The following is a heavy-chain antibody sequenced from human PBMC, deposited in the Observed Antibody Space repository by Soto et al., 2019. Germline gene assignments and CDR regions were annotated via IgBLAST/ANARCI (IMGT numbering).Heavy chain of an antibody. CDR2: MNPNSGNT. D-gene: IGHD5-12*01. CDR3: ARVDVWLQWFDP. V-gene: IGHV1-8*01. J-gene: IGHJ5*02. CDR1: GYTFTSYD. Sequence: ASVKVSCKASGYTFTSYDINWVRQATGQGLEWMGWMNPNSGNTGYAQKFQGRVTMTRNTSISTAYMELSSLRSEDTAVYYCARVDVWLQWFDPWGQGTLVTVSS.